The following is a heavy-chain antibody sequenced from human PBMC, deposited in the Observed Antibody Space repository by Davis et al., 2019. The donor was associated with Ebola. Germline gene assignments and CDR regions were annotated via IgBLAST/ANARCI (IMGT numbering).Heavy chain of an antibody. CDR2: IRSKAYGGTT. D-gene: IGHD3-3*01. V-gene: IGHV3-49*04. J-gene: IGHJ6*02. CDR3: TRYWSGYYEYYGMDV. Sequence: GESLKISCTASEFTFGDYAMSWVRQAPGKGLEWVGFIRSKAYGGTTEYAASVKGRFTISRDDSKSIAYLQMNSLKTEDTAVYYCTRYWSGYYEYYGMDVWGQGTTVTVSS. CDR1: EFTFGDYA.